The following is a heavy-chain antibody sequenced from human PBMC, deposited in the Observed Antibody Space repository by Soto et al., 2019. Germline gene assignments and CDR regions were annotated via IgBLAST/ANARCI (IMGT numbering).Heavy chain of an antibody. Sequence: QITLKESGPTLVKPTQTLTLTCTFSGFSLSTSGVGVGWIRQPPGKALEWLALTYWDDDERYSPSLRSRLTITKDTSKNQVVLTLTNLDPVDTATYYCAHSSIFGLVDYWGQGTLVTVSS. D-gene: IGHD3-3*01. CDR3: AHSSIFGLVDY. CDR1: GFSLSTSGVG. V-gene: IGHV2-5*02. J-gene: IGHJ4*02. CDR2: TYWDDDE.